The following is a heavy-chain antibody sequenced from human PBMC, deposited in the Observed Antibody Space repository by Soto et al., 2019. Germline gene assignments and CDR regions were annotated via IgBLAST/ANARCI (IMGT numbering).Heavy chain of an antibody. Sequence: GGSLRLSCAASGFTVSSNYMSWVRQAPGKGLEWVSVIYSGGSTYYADSVKGRFTISRHNSKNTLYLQMNSLRAEDTAVYYCARGPIYDFWSGYNPYYYYYMDVWGKGTTVTVSS. CDR3: ARGPIYDFWSGYNPYYYYYMDV. CDR2: IYSGGST. D-gene: IGHD3-3*01. J-gene: IGHJ6*03. V-gene: IGHV3-53*04. CDR1: GFTVSSNY.